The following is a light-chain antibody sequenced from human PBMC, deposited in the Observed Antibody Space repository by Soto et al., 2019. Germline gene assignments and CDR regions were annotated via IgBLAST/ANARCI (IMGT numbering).Light chain of an antibody. CDR1: QTIGDW. CDR2: KAS. J-gene: IGKJ1*01. CDR3: QQSHFYWT. Sequence: DIQMTQSPSTLPASVGDRATITCRASQTIGDWLAWYQQKPGKVPKLLIYKASTLEGGVPSRFSGSGSGTEFTLTISSLQPDDFATYYCQQSHFYWTFGQGTKVEIK. V-gene: IGKV1-5*03.